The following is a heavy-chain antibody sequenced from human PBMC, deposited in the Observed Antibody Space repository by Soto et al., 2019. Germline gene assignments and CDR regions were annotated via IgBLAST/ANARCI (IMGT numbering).Heavy chain of an antibody. D-gene: IGHD3-10*01. CDR3: AEDVPGRGYFDY. CDR1: GFTFRTYA. V-gene: IGHV3-23*01. Sequence: AGGSVRLFCAASGFTFRTYALSWVRQAPGKGLEWVSTIRAGGGTTYYADSVQVRFPIARENSKNKPYLQMNSLRGEDKPVFHCAEDVPGRGYFDYWGQGTLLTVSS. CDR2: IRAGGGTT. J-gene: IGHJ4*02.